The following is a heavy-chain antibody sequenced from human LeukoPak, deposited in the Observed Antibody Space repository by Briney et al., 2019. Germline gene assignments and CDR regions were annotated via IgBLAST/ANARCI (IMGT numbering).Heavy chain of an antibody. CDR1: GGSVRDAKY. J-gene: IGHJ4*02. V-gene: IGHV4-59*08. CDR3: ARQFKGLLDS. CDR2: ISNGGST. Sequence: SETLSLTCSVSGGSVRDAKYWTWIRKSPERRLEWIGYISNGGSTEYNPSLKSRVTISLDTSKNQFSLKLISITAADRAVYYCARQFKGLLDSWGQGPLVTVSS.